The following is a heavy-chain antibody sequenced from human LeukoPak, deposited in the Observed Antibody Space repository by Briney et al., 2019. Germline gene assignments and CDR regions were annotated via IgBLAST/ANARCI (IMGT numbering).Heavy chain of an antibody. J-gene: IGHJ4*02. CDR1: GYTFTGYF. Sequence: VASVKVSCKASGYTFTGYFIHWVRQAPGQGLEWMGWINPNSGDTNYAQSFQGRVTMTRDTSISTASMELSRLSSDDTAMYYCARDERYDSSGYPFDYWGQGTLVTVSS. CDR3: ARDERYDSSGYPFDY. V-gene: IGHV1-2*02. D-gene: IGHD3-22*01. CDR2: INPNSGDT.